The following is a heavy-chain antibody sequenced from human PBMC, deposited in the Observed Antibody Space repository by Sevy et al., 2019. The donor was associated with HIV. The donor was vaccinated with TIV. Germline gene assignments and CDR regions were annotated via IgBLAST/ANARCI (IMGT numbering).Heavy chain of an antibody. CDR3: AKDNIRYYYDSSGHRAFDY. CDR2: ISWNSGSI. D-gene: IGHD3-22*01. CDR1: GFTFDDYA. V-gene: IGHV3-9*01. J-gene: IGHJ4*02. Sequence: GGSLRLSCAASGFTFDDYAMHWVRQAPGKGLEWVSGISWNSGSIGYADSVKGRFTISRDNAKNSPYLQMNSLRAEDTALYYCAKDNIRYYYDSSGHRAFDYWGQGTLVTVSS.